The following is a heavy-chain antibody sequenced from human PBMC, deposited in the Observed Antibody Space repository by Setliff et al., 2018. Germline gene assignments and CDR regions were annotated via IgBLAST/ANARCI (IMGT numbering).Heavy chain of an antibody. D-gene: IGHD1-26*01. Sequence: PSETLSLTCTVSGGSINNYHWNWIRQPPGKGLEWIGYVGYNGNTHYNPSLNSRVTMSVDTSKNQFSLKLTSVSAADTAVYYCARWGENSGRPDWRAFDIWGQGIMVTVSS. J-gene: IGHJ3*02. CDR2: VGYNGNT. V-gene: IGHV4-59*01. CDR3: ARWGENSGRPDWRAFDI. CDR1: GGSINNYH.